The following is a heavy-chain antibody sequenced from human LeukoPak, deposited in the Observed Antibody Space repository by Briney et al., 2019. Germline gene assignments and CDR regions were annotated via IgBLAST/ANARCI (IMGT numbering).Heavy chain of an antibody. D-gene: IGHD3-3*01. Sequence: ASVTLSCKASGYTFTGYYMHRVRHAPGQGLEWMGWINPNSGGTNYAQTFQGRVTMTRDTSISTAYMELSRLRSDDTAVYYCARSRIGYYDFWSGYSTIYYYYYMDAWGKGTTVTVSS. CDR1: GYTFTGYY. V-gene: IGHV1-2*02. CDR3: ARSRIGYYDFWSGYSTIYYYYYMDA. J-gene: IGHJ6*03. CDR2: INPNSGGT.